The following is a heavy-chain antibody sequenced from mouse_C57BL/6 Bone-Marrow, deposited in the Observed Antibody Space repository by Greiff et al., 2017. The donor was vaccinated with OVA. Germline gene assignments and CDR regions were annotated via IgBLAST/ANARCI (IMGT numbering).Heavy chain of an antibody. V-gene: IGHV1-42*01. CDR3: ARGLPTGKSYYVDY. CDR1: GYSFTGYY. CDR2: INPSTGGT. Sequence: EVKLVESGPELVKPGASVKISCKASGYSFTGYYMNWVKQSPEKSLEWIGEINPSTGGTTYNQKFKGKATLTVDKSSSTAYMQLKSLTSEDSAVYYCARGLPTGKSYYVDYWGQGTTLTVSS. D-gene: IGHD4-1*02. J-gene: IGHJ2*01.